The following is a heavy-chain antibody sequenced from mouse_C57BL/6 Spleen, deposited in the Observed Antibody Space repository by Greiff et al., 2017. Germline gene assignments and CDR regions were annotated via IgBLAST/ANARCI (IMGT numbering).Heavy chain of an antibody. CDR1: GYTFTSYW. V-gene: IGHV1-61*01. J-gene: IGHJ2*01. CDR2: IYPSDSDT. Sequence: QVQLQQSGAELVRPGSSVKLSCKASGYTFTSYWMDWVKQRPGQGLAWIGNIYPSDSDTHYTQKFKDKATLTVDKSSSTAYMQPSRQTAEDSAVYYCASLDGRGYWGQGTTLTVSS. D-gene: IGHD1-1*01. CDR3: ASLDGRGY.